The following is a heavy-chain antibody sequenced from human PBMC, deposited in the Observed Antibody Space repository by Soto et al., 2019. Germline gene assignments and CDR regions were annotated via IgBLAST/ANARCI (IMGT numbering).Heavy chain of an antibody. V-gene: IGHV3-23*01. J-gene: IGHJ4*02. CDR3: AKMGRTGWLRSPIDS. CDR1: GFTFNTFA. Sequence: PGESLKISCAASGFTFNTFAMTWVRQAPGKGLEWVSSISATGAVTSDADAVKGRFSTSRDNSNKTLYLHMNDLRGDDTAVYYCAKMGRTGWLRSPIDSWGQGTLVTVSS. D-gene: IGHD6-19*01. CDR2: ISATGAVT.